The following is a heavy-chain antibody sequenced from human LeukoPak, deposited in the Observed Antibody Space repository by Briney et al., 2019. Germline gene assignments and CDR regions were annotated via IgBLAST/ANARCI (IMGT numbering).Heavy chain of an antibody. V-gene: IGHV4-39*07. CDR2: IYYSGST. D-gene: IGHD6-19*01. J-gene: IGHJ3*02. CDR1: GGSISSSSYY. CDR3: VRATGAVAVRGWAFDI. Sequence: SGPGLVKPSETLSLTCTVSGGSISSSSYYWGWIRQPPGKGLEWIGSIYYSGSTYYNPSLKSRVTISVDTSKNQFSLNLISVTAADTAVYYCVRATGAVAVRGWAFDIWGQGTMVTVSS.